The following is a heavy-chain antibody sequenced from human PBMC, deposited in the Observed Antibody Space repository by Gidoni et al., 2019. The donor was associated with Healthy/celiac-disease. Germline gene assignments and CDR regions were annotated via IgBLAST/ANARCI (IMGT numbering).Heavy chain of an antibody. J-gene: IGHJ4*02. Sequence: EVQLVQSGAELKKPGESLRISCKGSGYGFTSYWISWVRQMPGRGLEWMGRIVPSDSYTNNSPSFQGHVTISDDKSISTAYLQWSSLKASDTAMYYWARIRVVRAVITLPPGFDYWGQGTLVTVSS. CDR2: IVPSDSYT. CDR3: ARIRVVRAVITLPPGFDY. V-gene: IGHV5-10-1*01. D-gene: IGHD3-10*01. CDR1: GYGFTSYW.